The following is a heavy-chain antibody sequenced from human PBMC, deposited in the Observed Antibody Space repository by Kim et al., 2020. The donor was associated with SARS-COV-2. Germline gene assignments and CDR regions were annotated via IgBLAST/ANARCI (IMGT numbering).Heavy chain of an antibody. CDR2: ST. J-gene: IGHJ4*02. CDR3: ARVFSSNFDY. D-gene: IGHD6-13*01. Sequence: STYYNPSLKSRVTISVDTSKNQFSLKLSSVTAADTAVYYCARVFSSNFDYWGQGTLVTVSS. V-gene: IGHV4-39*01.